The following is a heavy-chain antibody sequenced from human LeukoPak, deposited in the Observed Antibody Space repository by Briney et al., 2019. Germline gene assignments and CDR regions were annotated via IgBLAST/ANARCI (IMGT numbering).Heavy chain of an antibody. J-gene: IGHJ6*02. Sequence: SETLSLTCAVYGGSFSGYYWSWIRQPPGKGLEWIGEINHSGSTNYNPSLKSRVTISVDTSKNQFSLTLSSVTAADTALYYCARAGAPYGSGNYYNSDVWGQGTTVTVSS. D-gene: IGHD3-10*01. V-gene: IGHV4-34*01. CDR3: ARAGAPYGSGNYYNSDV. CDR1: GGSFSGYY. CDR2: INHSGST.